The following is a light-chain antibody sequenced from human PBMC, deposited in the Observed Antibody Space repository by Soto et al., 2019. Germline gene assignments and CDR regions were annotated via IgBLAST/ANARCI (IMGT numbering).Light chain of an antibody. CDR1: QSISSW. J-gene: IGKJ1*01. CDR2: GAS. CDR3: QQYDTFST. V-gene: IGKV1-5*01. Sequence: DIQMTQSPSTLSASVGDRVTITCRASQSISSWLAWYQQKPGKAPKLLIHGASSLESGVPSRFSGSGSGTEFTLTSSSLQPGDFATYYCQQYDTFSTFGQGTKVEIK.